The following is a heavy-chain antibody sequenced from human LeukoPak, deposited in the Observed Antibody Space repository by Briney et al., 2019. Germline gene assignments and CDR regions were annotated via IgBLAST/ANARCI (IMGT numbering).Heavy chain of an antibody. CDR2: IYYSGST. Sequence: SETLSLTCTVSGGSISSSSYYWGWIRQPTGKGLEWIGSIYYSGSTYYNPSLKSRVTISVDTSKNQFSLKLSSVTAADTAVYYCARLRQSGYGLGDYWGQGTLVTVSS. CDR3: ARLRQSGYGLGDY. J-gene: IGHJ4*02. D-gene: IGHD5-12*01. V-gene: IGHV4-39*01. CDR1: GGSISSSSYY.